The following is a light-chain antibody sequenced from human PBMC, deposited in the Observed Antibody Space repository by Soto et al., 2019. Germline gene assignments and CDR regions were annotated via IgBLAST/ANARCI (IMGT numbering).Light chain of an antibody. CDR2: AND. Sequence: QTVVTQPPSASGTPGQRVTISCPGSSSNIGRNTVNWYQQLPGTAPKLLILANDQRPSGVPDRFSGSKSGTSASLAISGLQSEDEADYYCAAWDDSLKEVFGGGTKLTVL. CDR3: AAWDDSLKEV. J-gene: IGLJ3*02. CDR1: SSNIGRNT. V-gene: IGLV1-44*01.